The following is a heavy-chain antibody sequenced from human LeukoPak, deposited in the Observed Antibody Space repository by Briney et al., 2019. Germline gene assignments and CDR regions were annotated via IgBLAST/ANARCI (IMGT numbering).Heavy chain of an antibody. V-gene: IGHV6-1*01. Sequence: SQTLSLTCAISGDSVCNDNAVWNWIRQSPSRGLEWLGRTYYRSRWNYDYAGSVKGRMTINPDTSKNQFSLQLNSVAPEDTALYYCARGLMATGFDPWGQGTLVSVSS. CDR2: TYYRSRWNY. J-gene: IGHJ5*02. CDR1: GDSVCNDNAV. D-gene: IGHD5-24*01. CDR3: ARGLMATGFDP.